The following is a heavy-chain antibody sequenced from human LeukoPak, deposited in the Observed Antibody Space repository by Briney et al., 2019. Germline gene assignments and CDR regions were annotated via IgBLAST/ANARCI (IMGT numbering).Heavy chain of an antibody. D-gene: IGHD2-8*01. CDR3: ARGHCTNGVCYPSYGMDV. CDR1: GGSFSGYY. Sequence: PSETLSLTCAVYGGSFSGYYWSWIRQPPGKGLEWIGEIIHSGSTNYNPSLKSRVTISVDTSKNQFSLKLSSVTAADTAVYYCARGHCTNGVCYPSYGMDVWGQGTTVTVSS. V-gene: IGHV4-34*01. CDR2: IIHSGST. J-gene: IGHJ6*02.